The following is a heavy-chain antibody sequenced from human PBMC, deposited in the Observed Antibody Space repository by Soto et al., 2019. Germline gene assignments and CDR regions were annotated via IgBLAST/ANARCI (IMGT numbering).Heavy chain of an antibody. CDR2: ISSSSSYI. Sequence: EVQLVESGGGLVKPGGSLRLSCAASGFTFSSYSMNWVRQAPGKGLEWVSSISSSSSYIYYADSVKGRFTISRDNANNSLYLQMNSLRVEDTAVYYCARVRYCTNGVCYTRDYYGMDVWGQGTTVTVSS. D-gene: IGHD2-8*01. J-gene: IGHJ6*02. CDR3: ARVRYCTNGVCYTRDYYGMDV. CDR1: GFTFSSYS. V-gene: IGHV3-21*01.